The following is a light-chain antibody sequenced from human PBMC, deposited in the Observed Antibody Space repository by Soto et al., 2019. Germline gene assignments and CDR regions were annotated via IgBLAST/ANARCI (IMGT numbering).Light chain of an antibody. CDR3: QSYDRSLSGFWV. Sequence: QSALTQPPSVSGAPGQRVTISCTGSSSNIGAGYDVQWYQQVPGTAPKVVIYGNKNRPSGVADRFSGSKSGTSASLAITGVQAEDEADYYCQSYDRSLSGFWVFGGGTQLTVL. CDR1: SSNIGAGYD. CDR2: GNK. J-gene: IGLJ3*02. V-gene: IGLV1-40*01.